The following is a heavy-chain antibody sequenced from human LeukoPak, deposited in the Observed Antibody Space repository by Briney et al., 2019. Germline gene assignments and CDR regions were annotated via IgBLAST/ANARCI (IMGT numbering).Heavy chain of an antibody. CDR2: IYDSGSA. V-gene: IGHV4-59*11. D-gene: IGHD3-3*01. CDR3: ARVLQNYYHLDV. Sequence: SETLSLTCTVSGVSINSHYWSWIRQPPGKGLVWIGFIYDSGSANYRSSLESRVTMTLDTSKNQFSLKLNSVTAADTAVYYCARVLQNYYHLDVWGKGTTVTVAS. J-gene: IGHJ6*03. CDR1: GVSINSHY.